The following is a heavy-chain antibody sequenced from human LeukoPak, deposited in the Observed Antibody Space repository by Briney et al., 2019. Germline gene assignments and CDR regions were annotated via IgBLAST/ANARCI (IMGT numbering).Heavy chain of an antibody. CDR3: ALLAVASDFDY. Sequence: PGGSLRLSCAVSEFPFSFYEMNWVRQAPGKGLEWVSNIGSSGTNRYYADSVKGRFSISRDNAKSSLYLQMNSLRVEGTAVYYCALLAVASDFDYWGLGALVTVSS. CDR2: IGSSGTNR. CDR1: EFPFSFYE. J-gene: IGHJ4*02. D-gene: IGHD6-19*01. V-gene: IGHV3-48*03.